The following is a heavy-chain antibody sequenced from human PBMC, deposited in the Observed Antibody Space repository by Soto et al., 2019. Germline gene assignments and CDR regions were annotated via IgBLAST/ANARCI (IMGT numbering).Heavy chain of an antibody. J-gene: IGHJ4*02. V-gene: IGHV3-7*05. CDR1: GFMFGSYW. CDR2: INQNGSER. CDR3: ATDILDF. Sequence: EVELVESGGGLVQPGGSLRLSCAATGFMFGSYWMTWVRQAPGQGLEWVANINQNGSERYYVDSVEGRFTISRDNAKNSVFLQMENLRVEDTAMYYCATDILDFWGQGTLVSVSS. D-gene: IGHD3-9*01.